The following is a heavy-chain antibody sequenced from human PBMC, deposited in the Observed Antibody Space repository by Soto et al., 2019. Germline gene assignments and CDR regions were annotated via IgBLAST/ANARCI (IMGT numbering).Heavy chain of an antibody. J-gene: IGHJ5*02. CDR3: AQVPADAYAGWFDP. CDR2: INHSGST. D-gene: IGHD2-21*01. V-gene: IGHV4-34*01. CDR1: GGSFSDYY. Sequence: QVQLQQWGAGLLKPSETLSLTCAVYGGSFSDYYWNWIRQSPGKGLEWIGEINHSGSTNYNPSLKRRVTLSVDTSKNQFSLKLSSVTAADTAVYYCAQVPADAYAGWFDPWGQGTLVTVSS.